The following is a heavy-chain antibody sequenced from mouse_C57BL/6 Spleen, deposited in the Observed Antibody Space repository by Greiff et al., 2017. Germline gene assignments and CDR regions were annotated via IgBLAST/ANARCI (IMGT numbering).Heavy chain of an antibody. D-gene: IGHD3-3*01. Sequence: VQLQQPGAELVRPGSSVKLSCKASGYTFTSYWMHWVKQRPIQGLEWIGNIDPSDSETHYNQKFKDKATLTVDKSSSTAYMQLSSLTSEDSAVYYCAREGLGRAMDYWGQGTSGTVSS. CDR2: IDPSDSET. CDR3: AREGLGRAMDY. CDR1: GYTFTSYW. J-gene: IGHJ4*01. V-gene: IGHV1-52*01.